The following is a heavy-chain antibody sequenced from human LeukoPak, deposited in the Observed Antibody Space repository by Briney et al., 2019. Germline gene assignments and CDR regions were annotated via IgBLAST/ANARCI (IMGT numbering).Heavy chain of an antibody. CDR2: INSNSGAT. J-gene: IGHJ4*02. D-gene: IGHD2-21*01. CDR1: GYTFTDYY. V-gene: IGHV1-2*02. CDR3: ARVPGGAAYDLDH. Sequence: GASVKVSCKASGYTFTDYYIHWVGQAPGQGLEWMGWINSNSGATHYAQKFQGRVTMTRDTSISTAYMELSRLRSDDTAVYYCARVPGGAAYDLDHWGQGTLVTVSS.